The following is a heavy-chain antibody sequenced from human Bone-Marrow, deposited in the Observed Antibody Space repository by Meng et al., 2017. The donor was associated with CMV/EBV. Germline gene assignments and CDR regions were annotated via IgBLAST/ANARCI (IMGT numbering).Heavy chain of an antibody. CDR1: GGSISSSSYY. CDR2: IYYSGST. V-gene: IGHV4-39*01. CDR3: ARHAPGIAVADAFDI. J-gene: IGHJ3*02. Sequence: SVTLSLTCTVSGGSISSSSYYWGWIRQPPGKGLEWIGSIYYSGSTYYNPSLKSRVTISVDTSKNQFSLKLSSVTAADTAVYYCARHAPGIAVADAFDIWAQGTMATFSS. D-gene: IGHD6-19*01.